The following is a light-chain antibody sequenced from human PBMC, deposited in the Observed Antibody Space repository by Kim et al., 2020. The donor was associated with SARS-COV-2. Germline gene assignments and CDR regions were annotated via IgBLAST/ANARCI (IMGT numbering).Light chain of an antibody. CDR1: QNYNIW. V-gene: IGKV1-5*03. CDR2: KAS. CDR3: QQYDVHPET. J-gene: IGKJ3*01. Sequence: ASVGDKVTISCRASQNYNIWLAWVQPKPGQAPRVLMYKASTLESGVPSIFLGSGSGREFNLNINSLQPDDSATYYCQQYDVHPETFGQRTKVDIK.